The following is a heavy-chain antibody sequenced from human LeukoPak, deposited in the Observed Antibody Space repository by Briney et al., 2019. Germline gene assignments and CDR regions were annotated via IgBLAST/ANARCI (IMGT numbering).Heavy chain of an antibody. CDR1: GFTFSSYA. Sequence: GRSLRLSCAASGFTFSSYAMSWVRQAPGKGLEWVSAISGSGGSTYYADSVKGRFTISRDNSKNTLYLQMTSLRAEDTAVYYCAKDGYYDSSGYSGYWGQGTLVTVSS. CDR2: ISGSGGST. J-gene: IGHJ4*02. V-gene: IGHV3-23*01. CDR3: AKDGYYDSSGYSGY. D-gene: IGHD3-22*01.